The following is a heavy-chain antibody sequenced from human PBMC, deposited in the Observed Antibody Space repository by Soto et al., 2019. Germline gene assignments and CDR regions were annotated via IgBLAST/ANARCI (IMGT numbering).Heavy chain of an antibody. V-gene: IGHV3-23*01. J-gene: IGHJ4*03. Sequence: GGSLRLSCAASGFTFIVSAMSWVRQAPGKGLEWVSGISGGGGTTHYADSVKGRFTVSRDNSKNTLYLQMNSLRAEDTAVYYCAIVHPYSTGWTYIWGQRNILTVSS. CDR1: GFTFIVSA. D-gene: IGHD6-19*01. CDR2: ISGGGGTT. CDR3: AIVHPYSTGWTYI.